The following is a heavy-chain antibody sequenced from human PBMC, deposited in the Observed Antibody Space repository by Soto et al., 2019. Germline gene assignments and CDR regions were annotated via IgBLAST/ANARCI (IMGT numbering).Heavy chain of an antibody. D-gene: IGHD3-9*01. CDR1: GFTFSSYA. J-gene: IGHJ4*02. CDR2: ISGSGGST. V-gene: IGHV3-23*01. Sequence: HPGGSLRLSCAASGFTFSSYAMSWVRQAPGKGLEWVSAISGSGGSTYYADSVKGRFTISRDNSKNTLYLQMNSLRAEDTAVYYCAKVKVLRYFDWLLIFDYWGQGTLVTVSS. CDR3: AKVKVLRYFDWLLIFDY.